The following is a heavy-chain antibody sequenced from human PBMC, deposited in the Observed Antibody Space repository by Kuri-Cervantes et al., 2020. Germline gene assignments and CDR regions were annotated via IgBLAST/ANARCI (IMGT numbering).Heavy chain of an antibody. CDR3: ASGIAGGGMDV. CDR1: GYIFTSYD. D-gene: IGHD6-13*01. CDR2: MNPNSGNT. J-gene: IGHJ6*02. Sequence: ASVKVFCKAAGYIFTSYDVNWVRQATGQGLEWMGWMNPNSGNTGYAQKFQGRVTMTRDTSISTSYMVLRRLRSDDTAVYYCASGIAGGGMDVWGQGTTVTVSS. V-gene: IGHV1-8*01.